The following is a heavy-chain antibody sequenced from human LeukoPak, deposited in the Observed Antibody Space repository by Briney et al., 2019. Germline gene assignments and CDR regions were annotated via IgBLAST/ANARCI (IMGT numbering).Heavy chain of an antibody. V-gene: IGHV1-18*01. J-gene: IGHJ4*02. D-gene: IGHD4-17*01. CDR1: GYTFTNYA. Sequence: ASVKVSCKASGYTFTNYAISWVRQAPGQGLQWMGWISAYNGNTNYAQNLQGRVAMTTDTSTSTAYMELRSLRSDDTAVYYCARDHPTVTTTWVFWGQGTLVTVSS. CDR3: ARDHPTVTTTWVF. CDR2: ISAYNGNT.